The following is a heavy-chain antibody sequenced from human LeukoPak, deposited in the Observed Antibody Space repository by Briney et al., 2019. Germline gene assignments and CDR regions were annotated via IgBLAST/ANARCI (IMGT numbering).Heavy chain of an antibody. CDR3: VRGRLYVTGEQPHIFDY. Sequence: SQTLSLTCAISGDSVSSNSVAWNWIRQSPSRGLEWLGRTYYRSKWYNDYAASVKSRICVSPDTSKNQFSLQLSSVALEDTAVYYCVRGRLYVTGEQPHIFDYWGQGILVTVSS. J-gene: IGHJ4*02. V-gene: IGHV6-1*01. CDR2: TYYRSKWYN. D-gene: IGHD7-27*01. CDR1: GDSVSSNSVA.